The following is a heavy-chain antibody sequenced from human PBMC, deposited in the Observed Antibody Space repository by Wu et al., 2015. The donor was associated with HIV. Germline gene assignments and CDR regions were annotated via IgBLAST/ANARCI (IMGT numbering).Heavy chain of an antibody. D-gene: IGHD3-10*01. V-gene: IGHV1-8*01. Sequence: QVQQVQSGAEVKKPGASVKVSCQASGYTITTYDFNWVRQAPGQGLEWMGWMNSNNGKTGYGQKFQGRVAMTRNISTRTAYMELSGLKSEDTAVYYCATSYYGSGSYPTFYYYYAMDVWGQGTTVTVSS. J-gene: IGHJ6*02. CDR2: MNSNNGKT. CDR3: ATSYYGSGSYPTFYYYYAMDV. CDR1: GYTITTYD.